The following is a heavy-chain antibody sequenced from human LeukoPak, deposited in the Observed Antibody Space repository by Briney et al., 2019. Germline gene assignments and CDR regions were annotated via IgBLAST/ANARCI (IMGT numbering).Heavy chain of an antibody. CDR1: GGSISSGGYY. Sequence: SQTLSLTCTVSGGSISSGGYYWSWIRQHPGKGLEWIGYIYYSGSTYYNPSLKSRVTISVDTSKNQFSLKLSSVTAADTAVYYCASYYYDILTGFRRYFDYRGQGTLVTVSS. CDR3: ASYYYDILTGFRRYFDY. CDR2: IYYSGST. J-gene: IGHJ4*02. V-gene: IGHV4-31*03. D-gene: IGHD3-9*01.